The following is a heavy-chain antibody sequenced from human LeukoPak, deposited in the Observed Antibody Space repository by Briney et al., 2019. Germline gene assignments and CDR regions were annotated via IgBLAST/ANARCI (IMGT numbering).Heavy chain of an antibody. CDR2: ISGNGGST. CDR1: GSTFSTYA. Sequence: GGSLRLSCAASGSTFSTYAMSWVRQAPGKGLEWVSAISGNGGSTYYADSAKGRFTISRDNSKNTLYLQMNSLRAADTAVYYCAKAPQGYYDSGAYYYWGQGTLVTVSS. D-gene: IGHD3-22*01. V-gene: IGHV3-23*01. J-gene: IGHJ4*02. CDR3: AKAPQGYYDSGAYYY.